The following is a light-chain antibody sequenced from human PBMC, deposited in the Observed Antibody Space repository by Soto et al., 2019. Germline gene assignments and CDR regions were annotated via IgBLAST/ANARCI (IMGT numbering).Light chain of an antibody. CDR1: QNISNY. CDR2: DAS. CDR3: QQRRNWPPMYT. J-gene: IGKJ2*01. V-gene: IGKV3-11*01. Sequence: EIVLTQSPATLSLSPGERATLSCRASQNISNYLGWYQQKPGQAPRLLIYDASNRATGIPARFSGSGSGTDFTLTISSLETEDFAIYYCQQRRNWPPMYTFGQGTKLEIK.